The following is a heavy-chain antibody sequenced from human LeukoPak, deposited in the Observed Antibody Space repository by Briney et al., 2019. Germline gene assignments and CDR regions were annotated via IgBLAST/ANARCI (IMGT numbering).Heavy chain of an antibody. D-gene: IGHD3-22*01. Sequence: GGSLRLSCAASGFTFSSYAMSWVRLAPEKGLEWVATITSSGGSTYYADSVKGRFTISRDNSKNTLYLQLNSLRAEDTAVYYCAKAFYYDSSGYYYFDYWGQGTLVTVSS. CDR3: AKAFYYDSSGYYYFDY. J-gene: IGHJ4*02. CDR1: GFTFSSYA. V-gene: IGHV3-23*01. CDR2: ITSSGGST.